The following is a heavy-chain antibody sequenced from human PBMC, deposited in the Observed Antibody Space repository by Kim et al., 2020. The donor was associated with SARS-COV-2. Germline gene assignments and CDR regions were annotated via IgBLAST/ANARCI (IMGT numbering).Heavy chain of an antibody. CDR3: ARAYGDNEIDY. J-gene: IGHJ4*02. CDR2: IYYSGST. V-gene: IGHV4-59*08. Sequence: SETLSLTCSVSGGSISSYYWSWIRQPPGKGLEWIGYIYYSGSTNYNPSLKSRGTISVDTSKNQFSLKLSSVTAADTAVYYCARAYGDNEIDYWGQGTLVTVSS. CDR1: GGSISSYY. D-gene: IGHD4-17*01.